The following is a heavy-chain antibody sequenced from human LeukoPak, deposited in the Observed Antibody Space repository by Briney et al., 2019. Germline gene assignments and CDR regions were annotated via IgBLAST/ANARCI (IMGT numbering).Heavy chain of an antibody. CDR1: GFTFSSYA. CDR3: ARAPTYYYDSSGYYYDY. CDR2: ISSNGGST. Sequence: GGSLRLSCAASGFTFSSYAMHWVRQAPGKGLEYVSAISSNGGSTYYANSVKGRFTISRDNSKNTLYLQMGSLRAEDTAVYYCARAPTYYYDSSGYYYDYWGQGTLVTVSS. J-gene: IGHJ4*02. V-gene: IGHV3-64*01. D-gene: IGHD3-22*01.